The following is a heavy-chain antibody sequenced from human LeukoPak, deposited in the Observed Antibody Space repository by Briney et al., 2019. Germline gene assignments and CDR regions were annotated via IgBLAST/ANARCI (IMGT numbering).Heavy chain of an antibody. V-gene: IGHV3-23*01. J-gene: IGHJ4*02. Sequence: GGSLRLSCAVSGITLSNYGMSWVRQPPGKGLEWVAGISDSGGSTNYAGSVKGQFTISRDNPKNTLYLQMNSLRAEDTAVYFCAKRGVVIRVILVGYHKEAYYFDSWGQGALVTVSS. CDR1: GITLSNYG. D-gene: IGHD3-22*01. CDR3: AKRGVVIRVILVGYHKEAYYFDS. CDR2: ISDSGGST.